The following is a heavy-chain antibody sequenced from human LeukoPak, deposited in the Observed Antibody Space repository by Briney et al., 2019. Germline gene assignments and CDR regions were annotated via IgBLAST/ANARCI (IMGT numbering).Heavy chain of an antibody. CDR1: GFTFSSYA. CDR3: ARDEGSGALAY. D-gene: IGHD2-15*01. V-gene: IGHV3-21*01. Sequence: PGGSLRLSCAASGFTFSSYAMNWVRQAPGKGLEWVSSISSSSSYIYYADSVKGRFTISRDNAKNSLFLQVNSLRAEDTAVYYCARDEGSGALAYWGQGTLVTVSS. J-gene: IGHJ4*02. CDR2: ISSSSSYI.